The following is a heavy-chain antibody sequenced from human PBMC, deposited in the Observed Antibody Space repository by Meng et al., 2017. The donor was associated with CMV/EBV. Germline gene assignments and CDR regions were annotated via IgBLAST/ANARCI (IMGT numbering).Heavy chain of an antibody. CDR2: ISAYNGNT. D-gene: IGHD6-13*01. CDR3: AREEGSGWYGGNYYYGMDV. J-gene: IGHJ6*02. Sequence: ASVKVSCKASGYTFTSYGISWVRQAPGQGLEWMGWISAYNGNTNYAQKLQGRVTMTTDTSTSTAYMELRSLRSDDTAVYYCAREEGSGWYGGNYYYGMDVWGQGTTVTVSS. CDR1: GYTFTSYG. V-gene: IGHV1-18*01.